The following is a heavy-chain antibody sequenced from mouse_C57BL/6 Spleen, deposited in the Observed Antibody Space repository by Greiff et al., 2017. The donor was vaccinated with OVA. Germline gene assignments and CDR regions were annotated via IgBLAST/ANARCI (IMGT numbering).Heavy chain of an antibody. CDR3: ASAYYSNYDYAMDY. CDR1: GYTFTSYW. Sequence: VQLQQSGAELVKPGASVKLSCKASGYTFTSYWMHWVKQRPGRGLEWIGRIYPNSGGTKYNEKFKSKATLTVDKPSSTAYMQLSSLTSEDSAVYYCASAYYSNYDYAMDYWGQGTSVTVSS. V-gene: IGHV1-72*01. D-gene: IGHD2-5*01. J-gene: IGHJ4*01. CDR2: IYPNSGGT.